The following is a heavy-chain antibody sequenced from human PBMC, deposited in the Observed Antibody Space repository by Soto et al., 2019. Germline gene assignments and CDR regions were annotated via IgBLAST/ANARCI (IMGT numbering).Heavy chain of an antibody. CDR1: GGSISSYY. D-gene: IGHD3-16*01. V-gene: IGHV4-59*01. CDR2: IYYSGST. CDR3: AGAWGYYFDY. Sequence: PSETLSLTCTVSGGSISSYYWGWIRQPPGKGLEWIGYIYYSGSTNYNPSLKSRVTISVDTSKNQFSLRLSSVTAADTAVYYCAGAWGYYFDYWGQGTLVTVSS. J-gene: IGHJ4*02.